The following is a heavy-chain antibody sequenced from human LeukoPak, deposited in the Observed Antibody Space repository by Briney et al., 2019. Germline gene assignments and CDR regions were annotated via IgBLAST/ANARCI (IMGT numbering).Heavy chain of an antibody. Sequence: ASVKVSFRASGYTFTSYGISWVRQAPGPGIEWMGLISAYNSNTNYAQKFQCRVNMTTDTSMSTAYMELRRLRSDDTAVYYCASVEYYYDSSGYYRDAFDIWGQGTMVTVSS. CDR3: ASVEYYYDSSGYYRDAFDI. J-gene: IGHJ3*02. CDR2: ISAYNSNT. CDR1: GYTFTSYG. V-gene: IGHV1-18*01. D-gene: IGHD3-22*01.